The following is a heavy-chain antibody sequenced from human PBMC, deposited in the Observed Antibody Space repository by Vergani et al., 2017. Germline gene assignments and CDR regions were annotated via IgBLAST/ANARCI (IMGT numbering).Heavy chain of an antibody. J-gene: IGHJ4*02. CDR3: ARQRPGSGWSPGDFDD. Sequence: QLQLQQSGPGLVKPSETLFLTCTVSADSISSGSYYWGWIRQPPGKSLEGIGSIYYSGLTYYNPSLKSRVAISVDTSKNQFSLKVTSVTAADTAVYFWARQRPGSGWSPGDFDDWGQGILVTVSS. D-gene: IGHD6-19*01. CDR1: ADSISSGSYY. CDR2: IYYSGLT. V-gene: IGHV4-39*01.